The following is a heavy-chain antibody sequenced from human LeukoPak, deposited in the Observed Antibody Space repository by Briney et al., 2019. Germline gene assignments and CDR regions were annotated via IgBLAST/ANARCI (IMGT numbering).Heavy chain of an antibody. V-gene: IGHV3-48*03. CDR1: GFTFSNYA. J-gene: IGHJ5*02. Sequence: GGSLRLSCAASGFTFSNYAMSWVRQAPGKGLEWVSYISSSGSTIYYADSVKGRFTISRDNAKNSLYLQMNSLRAEDTALYYCAKDILRYFDWSNWFDPWGQGTLVTVSP. CDR2: ISSSGSTI. CDR3: AKDILRYFDWSNWFDP. D-gene: IGHD3-9*01.